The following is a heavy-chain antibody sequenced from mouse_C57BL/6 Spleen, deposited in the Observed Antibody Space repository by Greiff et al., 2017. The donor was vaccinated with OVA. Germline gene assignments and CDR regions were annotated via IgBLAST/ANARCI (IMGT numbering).Heavy chain of an antibody. Sequence: EVQVLEPGPGLAKPSQSLSLTCSVTGYSITSYYWNWIRKFPGHKLEYMGHISYSGSTDYNPSLKSRISITRDTSKNRYSLQLNSVTTEDTATYYCARDYGYDAMDDWGQGTSVTVSS. CDR1: GYSITSYY. CDR3: ARDYGYDAMDD. J-gene: IGHJ4*01. V-gene: IGHV3-8*01. D-gene: IGHD1-1*02. CDR2: ISYSGST.